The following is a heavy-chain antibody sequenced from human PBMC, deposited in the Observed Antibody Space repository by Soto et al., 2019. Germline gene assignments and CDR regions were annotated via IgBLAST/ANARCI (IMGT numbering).Heavy chain of an antibody. D-gene: IGHD6-13*01. CDR2: IYYSGST. CDR3: AREAAAGVNDAFDI. J-gene: IGHJ3*02. CDR1: GGSISSGGYY. V-gene: IGHV4-31*01. Sequence: QVQLQESGPGLVKPSQTLSLTCTVSGGSISSGGYYWSWIRQHPGKGLEWIGYIYYSGSTYYNPSRKSLVTISVDTSKNLFSLKLSFVTAADTAVYYCAREAAAGVNDAFDIWGQGTMVTVSS.